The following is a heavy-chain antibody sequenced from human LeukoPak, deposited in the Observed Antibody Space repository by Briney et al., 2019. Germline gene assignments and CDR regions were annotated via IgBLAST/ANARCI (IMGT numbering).Heavy chain of an antibody. V-gene: IGHV4-39*01. CDR1: GGYISSGSYY. D-gene: IGHD6-19*01. CDR2: IYYSGTT. CDR3: ARQDLAVSGVDY. Sequence: PSETLSLTCTVSGGYISSGSYYWRWIRQPPGKGLEWIGSIYYSGTTYYSPSLKSRVTISLDTSKNQFSLKLNSVTAADTAVYYCARQDLAVSGVDYWGQGTLVTVSS. J-gene: IGHJ4*02.